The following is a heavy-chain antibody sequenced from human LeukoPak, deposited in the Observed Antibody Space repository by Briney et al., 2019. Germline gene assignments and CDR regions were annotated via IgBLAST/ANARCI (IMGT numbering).Heavy chain of an antibody. CDR2: INHSGST. V-gene: IGHV4-34*01. CDR1: GGSFSGYY. Sequence: SETLSLTCAVYGGSFSGYYWSWIRQPPGKGLKWIGEINHSGSTNYNPSLKSRVTISVDTSKNQFSLKLSSVTAADTAVYYCARGNRVISRFTPYDYWGQGTLVTVSS. D-gene: IGHD3-10*01. CDR3: ARGNRVISRFTPYDY. J-gene: IGHJ4*02.